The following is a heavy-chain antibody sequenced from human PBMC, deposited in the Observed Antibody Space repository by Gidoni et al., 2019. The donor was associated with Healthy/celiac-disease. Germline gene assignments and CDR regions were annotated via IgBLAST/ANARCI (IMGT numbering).Heavy chain of an antibody. J-gene: IGHJ2*01. V-gene: IGHV3-23*01. Sequence: VSAISGSGGSTYYAASVKGRFTISRDNSKNTLYLQMNSLRAEDTAVYYCAKDMSIAAAGTDYWYFDLWGRGTLVTVSS. CDR3: AKDMSIAAAGTDYWYFDL. CDR2: ISGSGGST. D-gene: IGHD6-13*01.